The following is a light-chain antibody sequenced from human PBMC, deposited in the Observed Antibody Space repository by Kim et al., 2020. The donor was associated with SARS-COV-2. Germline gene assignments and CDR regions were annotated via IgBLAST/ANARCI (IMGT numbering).Light chain of an antibody. CDR1: RKDVGSYDF. V-gene: IGLV2-11*01. J-gene: IGLJ3*02. Sequence: GLSLAITCTGTRKDVGSYDFVSWYQLRPGEAPLLTIFDVTQRPSGVPDLFSGSKSGNAASLTISGLQPEDEADYYCCSYAGTYTWVFGGGTKLTVL. CDR3: CSYAGTYTWV. CDR2: DVT.